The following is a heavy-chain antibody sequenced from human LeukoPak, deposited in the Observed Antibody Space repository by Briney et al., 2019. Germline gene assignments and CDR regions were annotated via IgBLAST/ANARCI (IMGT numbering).Heavy chain of an antibody. D-gene: IGHD6-13*01. Sequence: GGSLRLSCAASGFTFSSYAMSWVRQAPGKGLEWVSAVSGSGGSTYYADSVKGRFTISRDNSKNTLYLQMNSLRAEDTAVYYCAKLSAPYSSWNPFDYWGQGTLVTVSS. CDR3: AKLSAPYSSWNPFDY. CDR2: VSGSGGST. V-gene: IGHV3-23*01. J-gene: IGHJ4*02. CDR1: GFTFSSYA.